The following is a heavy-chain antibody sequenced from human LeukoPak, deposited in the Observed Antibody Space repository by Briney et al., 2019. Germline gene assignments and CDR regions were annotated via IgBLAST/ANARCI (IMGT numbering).Heavy chain of an antibody. J-gene: IGHJ3*02. D-gene: IGHD5-12*01. CDR1: GFTFSSYA. Sequence: GGSLRLSCAASGFTFSSYAMHWVRQAPGKGLEWVAVISYDGSNKYYADSVKGRFTISRDNSKNTLYLQMNSLRAEDTAVYYCASPHSGYDLVAFDIWGQGTMVTVSS. V-gene: IGHV3-30*04. CDR2: ISYDGSNK. CDR3: ASPHSGYDLVAFDI.